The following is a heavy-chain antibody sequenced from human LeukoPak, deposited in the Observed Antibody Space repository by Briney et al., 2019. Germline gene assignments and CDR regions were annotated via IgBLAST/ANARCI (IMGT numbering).Heavy chain of an antibody. CDR1: GFTFNTYW. CDR3: TREMTGHFDY. J-gene: IGHJ4*02. CDR2: MNSDGSST. D-gene: IGHD3-10*01. Sequence: GGSLRLSCAASGFTFNTYWMHWVRQAPGKGLVWVSRMNSDGSSTSYADSVKGRFTISRDNAKNTLYLQMNSLRAEDTAVYYCTREMTGHFDYWGQGILVTVSS. V-gene: IGHV3-74*01.